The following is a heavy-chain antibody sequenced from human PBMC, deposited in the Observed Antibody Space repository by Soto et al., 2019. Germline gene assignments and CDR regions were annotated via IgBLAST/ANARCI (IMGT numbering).Heavy chain of an antibody. Sequence: VQLVESGGGLVQPGRSLRLSCAASGFTFDDYAMHWVRQAPGKGLEWVSGISWNSGSIGYADSVKGRFTISRDNAKNSLYLQMNSLRAEDTALYYCAKDVYVYSSGWYYFDYWGQGTLVTVSS. CDR2: ISWNSGSI. V-gene: IGHV3-9*01. CDR1: GFTFDDYA. D-gene: IGHD6-19*01. J-gene: IGHJ4*02. CDR3: AKDVYVYSSGWYYFDY.